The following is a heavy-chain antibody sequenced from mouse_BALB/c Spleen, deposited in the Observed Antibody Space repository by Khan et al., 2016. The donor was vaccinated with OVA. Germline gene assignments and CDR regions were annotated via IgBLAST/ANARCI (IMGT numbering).Heavy chain of an antibody. J-gene: IGHJ4*01. CDR3: ARGYYDNEYYAMDY. CDR1: GFTFSSYG. V-gene: IGHV5-6*01. CDR2: ISSGGTYT. D-gene: IGHD2-4*01. Sequence: EVELVESGGDLVKPGGSLKVSCAASGFTFSSYGMSWVRQTPEKRLEWVATISSGGTYTYFPDSVSGRFTISRDDATNTLDLQKSSLKTNDTAMYYCARGYYDNEYYAMDYWGQGTSVTVSS.